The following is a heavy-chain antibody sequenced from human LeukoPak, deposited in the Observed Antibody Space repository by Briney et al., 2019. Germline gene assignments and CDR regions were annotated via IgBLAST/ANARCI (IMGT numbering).Heavy chain of an antibody. J-gene: IGHJ4*02. CDR3: ARGRSISGGTLEDY. Sequence: ASVKVSCKTSGYTFTNYYMHWVRQAPGQGLEWMGWINPDSGGTNYAQKFQGRVTMTRDTSINTAYMELSSLRSDDTAVLYCARGRSISGGTLEDYWGQGTLVTVSS. D-gene: IGHD1-20*01. CDR2: INPDSGGT. CDR1: GYTFTNYY. V-gene: IGHV1-2*02.